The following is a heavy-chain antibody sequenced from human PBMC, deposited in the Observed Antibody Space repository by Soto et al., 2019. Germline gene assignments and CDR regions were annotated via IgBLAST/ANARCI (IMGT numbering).Heavy chain of an antibody. CDR2: IGWDDDK. CDR1: GFSLTTSGMR. Sequence: SGPTLVNPTQTLTLTCTFSGFSLTTSGMRVSWIRQPPGKALEWLARIGWDDDKVYSTSLKTRLTISKDTSKNQVVLTMTNMDPVDTATYYCARIPVNDDAFDIWGQGTMVTVSS. V-gene: IGHV2-70*04. D-gene: IGHD2-8*01. J-gene: IGHJ3*02. CDR3: ARIPVNDDAFDI.